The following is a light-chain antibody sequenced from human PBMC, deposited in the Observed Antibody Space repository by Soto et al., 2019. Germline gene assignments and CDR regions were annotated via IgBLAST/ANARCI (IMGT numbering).Light chain of an antibody. CDR1: QNIMNY. CDR3: QQRRNWPPIT. V-gene: IGKV3-11*01. CDR2: DAS. Sequence: ETVLTQSPATLSLSPGERATLSCRASQNIMNYLFWYQQKPGQAPRLLIYDASNRATGIPARFSGSGSGTDFTLTISSLEPEDFAVYYCQQRRNWPPITFGQGTRLE. J-gene: IGKJ5*01.